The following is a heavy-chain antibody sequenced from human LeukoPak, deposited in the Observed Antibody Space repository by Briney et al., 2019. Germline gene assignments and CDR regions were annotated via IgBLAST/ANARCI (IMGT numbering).Heavy chain of an antibody. V-gene: IGHV4-34*01. CDR1: GGSFSNYY. CDR2: INDSGRT. D-gene: IGHD1-7*01. CDR3: ARRWNYGRNYYIDV. J-gene: IGHJ6*03. Sequence: SETLSLTCAVYGGSFSNYYWSWIRQTPGEGMEWIGEINDSGRTNYNPSLMSRVTVSVNTSKNQFSLRLTSVTAADTAVYHCARRWNYGRNYYIDVWGKGATVSVSS.